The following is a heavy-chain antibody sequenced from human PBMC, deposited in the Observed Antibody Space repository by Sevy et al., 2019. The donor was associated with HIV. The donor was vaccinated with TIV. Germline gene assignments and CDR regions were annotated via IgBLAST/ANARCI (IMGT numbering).Heavy chain of an antibody. V-gene: IGHV3-23*01. CDR1: GLTSGAFA. Sequence: GGSLRLSCKVTGLTSGAFAMSWVRQTPGKGLEWISSISGSGGLTHYADSVKGRFTISRDKSKETVELEMNSLRGDDTAVYYCAKPNWNFRADWFDTWGQGTLVTVSS. D-gene: IGHD1-7*01. CDR3: AKPNWNFRADWFDT. J-gene: IGHJ5*02. CDR2: ISGSGGLT.